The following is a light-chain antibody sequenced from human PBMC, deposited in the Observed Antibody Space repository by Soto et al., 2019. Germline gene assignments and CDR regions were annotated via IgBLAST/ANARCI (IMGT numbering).Light chain of an antibody. Sequence: EIVLTQSPGTLSLSPGERATLSCRASQSVSSSYLAWYQQKPGQAPRLLIYGASSRATGIPDRFSGSGSGTDFTLTMSSLEPEDFAVYYCQQYGSSRRTCGQGTKVEIK. CDR3: QQYGSSRRT. V-gene: IGKV3-20*01. J-gene: IGKJ1*01. CDR1: QSVSSSY. CDR2: GAS.